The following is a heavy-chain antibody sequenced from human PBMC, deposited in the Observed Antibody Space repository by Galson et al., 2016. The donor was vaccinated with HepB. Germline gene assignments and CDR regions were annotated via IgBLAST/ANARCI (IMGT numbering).Heavy chain of an antibody. CDR1: GYSFTSYW. Sequence: QSGAEVKKPGESLKISCKGSGYSFTSYWITWVRQMPGKGLEWMGRIDPSDSYTNYSASFQGHVTISADKSISTAYLQWSSLKASDTAMYYCARHGRQGDYMDVWGKGTTVTVSS. D-gene: IGHD1-1*01. J-gene: IGHJ6*03. V-gene: IGHV5-10-1*01. CDR3: ARHGRQGDYMDV. CDR2: IDPSDSYT.